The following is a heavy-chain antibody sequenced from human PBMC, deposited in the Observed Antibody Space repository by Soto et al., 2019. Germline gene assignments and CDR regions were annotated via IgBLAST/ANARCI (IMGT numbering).Heavy chain of an antibody. CDR3: TRAESHETAYFSDA. CDR2: IRNHSYSGRI. D-gene: IGHD2-21*01. V-gene: IGHV3-49*04. Sequence: PGGSLRLSCTTSGFSFADYAISWVRQAPGKGLEWVGLIRNHSYSGRIQSAASVKDRFIVSREDSKSVAYLQMNSLKNEDSAVYFCTRAESHETAYFSDAWCTGTQVNVS. CDR1: GFSFADYA. J-gene: IGHJ5*02.